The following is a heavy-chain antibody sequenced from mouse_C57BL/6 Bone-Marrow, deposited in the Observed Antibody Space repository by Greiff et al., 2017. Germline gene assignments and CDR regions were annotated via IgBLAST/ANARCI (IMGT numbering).Heavy chain of an antibody. D-gene: IGHD2-1*01. CDR3: AWVYGNYFAY. Sequence: EVQLVESGGGLVKPGGSLKLSCAASGFTFSSYAMSWVRQSPEKRLEWVAEISSGGSYTYYPDTVTGRFTISRDNAKNTLYLEMSSLRSEDTAMYYCAWVYGNYFAYWGQGTRVTVSA. J-gene: IGHJ3*01. V-gene: IGHV5-9-4*01. CDR2: ISSGGSYT. CDR1: GFTFSSYA.